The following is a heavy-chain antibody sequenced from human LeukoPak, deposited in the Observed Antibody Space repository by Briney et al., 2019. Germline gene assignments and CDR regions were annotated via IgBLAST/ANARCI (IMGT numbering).Heavy chain of an antibody. D-gene: IGHD3-10*01. CDR2: IYYSGST. Sequence: PSETLSLTCTVSDDSISSSNFYWGWIRQPPGKGLEWIGYIYYSGSTYYNPSLKSRVTISVDTSKNQFSLKLSSVTAADTAVYYCARGPGSYYYYMDVWGKGTTVTVSS. V-gene: IGHV4-39*07. CDR3: ARGPGSYYYYMDV. CDR1: DDSISSSNFY. J-gene: IGHJ6*03.